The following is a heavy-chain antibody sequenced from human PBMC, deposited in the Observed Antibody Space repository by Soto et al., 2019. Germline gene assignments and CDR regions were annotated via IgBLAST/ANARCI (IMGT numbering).Heavy chain of an antibody. CDR1: GYTFTGYY. V-gene: IGHV1-2*04. Sequence: ASVTVSCKASGYTFTGYYMHWVRQAPGQGLEWMGWINPNSGGTNYAQKFQGWVTMTRDTSISTAYMELSRLRSDDTAVYYCARSAIFGVVIDYYYYMDVWRKGTTVTVTS. CDR2: INPNSGGT. D-gene: IGHD3-3*01. CDR3: ARSAIFGVVIDYYYYMDV. J-gene: IGHJ6*03.